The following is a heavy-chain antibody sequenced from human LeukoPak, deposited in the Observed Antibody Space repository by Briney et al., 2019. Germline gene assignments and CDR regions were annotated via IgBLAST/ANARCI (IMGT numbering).Heavy chain of an antibody. V-gene: IGHV3-33*03. CDR1: GFTFSNYA. CDR2: IWYDGSNK. J-gene: IGHJ5*02. CDR3: AKDRGFDISYNWFEP. D-gene: IGHD3-10*01. Sequence: PGGSLRLSCAASGFTFSNYAIHWVRQAPGKGLEWVAVIWYDGSNKYYADSVKGRFTVSRDNSKNTLYLQMNSLRAEDTAVYYCAKDRGFDISYNWFEPWGQGTLVTVSS.